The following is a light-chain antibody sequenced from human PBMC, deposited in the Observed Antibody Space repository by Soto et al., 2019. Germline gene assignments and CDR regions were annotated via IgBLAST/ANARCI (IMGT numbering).Light chain of an antibody. V-gene: IGLV1-40*01. CDR2: GNS. J-gene: IGLJ3*02. CDR3: QSYDSRVRV. CDR1: SSNIGAGYD. Sequence: QSALTQPPSVSGAPGQRVTISCTGSSSNIGAGYDVHWYQQLPGTAPKLLIYGNSNRPSGVPDRFSGSKSGTSASLAITGLQAEDEADYYCQSYDSRVRVFGGGTQLTVL.